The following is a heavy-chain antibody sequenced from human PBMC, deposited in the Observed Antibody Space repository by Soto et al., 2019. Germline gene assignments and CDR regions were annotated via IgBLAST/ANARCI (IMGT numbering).Heavy chain of an antibody. CDR2: INHSGST. CDR3: ARGWGTIFDY. D-gene: IGHD7-27*01. V-gene: IGHV4-34*01. Sequence: QVQLQQWGAGLLKPSETLSLTCAVYGGSFSGYYWNWIRQPPGKGLGWIGEINHSGSTNYNPSLKSRVTISVDTSKNQFSLKLSSVTAADTAVYYCARGWGTIFDYWGQGTLVTVSS. CDR1: GGSFSGYY. J-gene: IGHJ4*02.